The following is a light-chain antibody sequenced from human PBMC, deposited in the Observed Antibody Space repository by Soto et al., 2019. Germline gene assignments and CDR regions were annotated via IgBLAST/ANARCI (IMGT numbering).Light chain of an antibody. V-gene: IGLV1-40*01. CDR2: RSS. CDR3: QSYDSSLSVWV. CDR1: SSNIGAVYD. J-gene: IGLJ3*02. Sequence: QSVLTQPASVSGAPGQRVTISCTGRSSNIGAVYDVHWYQQLPGTAPKLLIYRSSNRPSGVPDRFSGSKSGTSACLAITGLQAGDEADYYCQSYDSSLSVWVFGGGTKLTVL.